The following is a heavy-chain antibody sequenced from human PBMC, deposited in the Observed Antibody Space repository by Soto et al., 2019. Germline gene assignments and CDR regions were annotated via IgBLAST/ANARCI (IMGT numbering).Heavy chain of an antibody. CDR1: GGSITGAYY. V-gene: IGHV4-31*03. D-gene: IGHD2-15*01. J-gene: IGHJ6*02. CDR3: ARVRDSFGLDV. CDR2: IHYRGST. Sequence: SETLSLTCNVSGGSITGAYYLNLIRQHPGKGLEWIGSIHYRGSTYYNPSLKSRITISLDRSNNQFSLKLSSVTAADTAVYYCARVRDSFGLDVWGQGTTVTVSS.